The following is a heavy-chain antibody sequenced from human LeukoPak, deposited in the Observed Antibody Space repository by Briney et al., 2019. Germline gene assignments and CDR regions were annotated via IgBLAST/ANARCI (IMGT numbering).Heavy chain of an antibody. CDR2: IYHSGST. CDR1: GVSISTNNW. J-gene: IGHJ4*02. CDR3: AGHHRITIFGVIITNYFDY. V-gene: IGHV4-4*02. Sequence: SGTLSLTCAVSGVSISTNNWWTWVRQPPGKGLEWIGEIYHSGSTNYNPSLKSRVTISVDKSKNYFSLKLTSVTAADTAVYYCAGHHRITIFGVIITNYFDYWGQGTLVTVSS. D-gene: IGHD3-3*01.